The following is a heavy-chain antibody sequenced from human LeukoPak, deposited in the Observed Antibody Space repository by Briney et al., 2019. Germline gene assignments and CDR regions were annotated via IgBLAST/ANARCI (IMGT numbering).Heavy chain of an antibody. V-gene: IGHV3-23*01. CDR3: AKGVRWFDP. J-gene: IGHJ5*02. CDR2: ISDQT. D-gene: IGHD3-10*01. Sequence: PGGSLRLSCEVSGFSFSNYGMSWVRQAPGKGPEWVSVISDQTYYADSVRSRFTISRDDYKNTLFLQMNSLRIEDSAIYYCAKGVRWFDPWGQGTLVTVSS. CDR1: GFSFSNYG.